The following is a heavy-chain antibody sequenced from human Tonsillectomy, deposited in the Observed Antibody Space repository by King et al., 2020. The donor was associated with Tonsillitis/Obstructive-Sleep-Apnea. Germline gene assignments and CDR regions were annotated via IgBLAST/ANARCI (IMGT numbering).Heavy chain of an antibody. J-gene: IGHJ4*02. CDR1: GYTFSNYW. Sequence: QLVQSGAEVKKPGESLRISCKDSGYTFSNYWISWVRQMPGKGLEWMGRIDPSDSYTNYSPSFQGHVIISADKSINTAYLQWSSLKASDTAMYYCARHTNIGFDYWGQGTLVTVSS. CDR3: ARHTNIGFDY. CDR2: IDPSDSYT. V-gene: IGHV5-10-1*03.